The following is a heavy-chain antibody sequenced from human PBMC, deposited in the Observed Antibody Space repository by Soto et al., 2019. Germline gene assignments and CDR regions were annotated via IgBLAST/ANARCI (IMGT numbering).Heavy chain of an antibody. CDR1: GFTFSTYS. J-gene: IGHJ6*03. CDR3: ARDPYSSGWYPVYYYYYMDV. CDR2: ISSSSSTI. D-gene: IGHD6-19*01. V-gene: IGHV3-48*01. Sequence: GGSLRLSCAASGFTFSTYSMNWVRQAPRKGLEWVSYISSSSSTIYYADSVKGRFTISRDNAKNSLYLQMNSLRAEDTAVYYCARDPYSSGWYPVYYYYYMDVWGKGTTVTVSS.